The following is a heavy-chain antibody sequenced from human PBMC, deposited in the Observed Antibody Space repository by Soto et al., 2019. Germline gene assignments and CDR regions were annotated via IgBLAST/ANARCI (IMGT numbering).Heavy chain of an antibody. D-gene: IGHD2-21*02. Sequence: QVQLVQSGAEVKKPGASVKVSCKASGYTFTSYYMHWVRQAPGQGLEWMGIINPSGGSTSYAQKFQGRVTMTRDTSTSTVYMELSSLRSEDTAVYYCARENPHIVVVTAKRGWFDPWGQGTLVTVSS. J-gene: IGHJ5*02. V-gene: IGHV1-46*01. CDR3: ARENPHIVVVTAKRGWFDP. CDR2: INPSGGST. CDR1: GYTFTSYY.